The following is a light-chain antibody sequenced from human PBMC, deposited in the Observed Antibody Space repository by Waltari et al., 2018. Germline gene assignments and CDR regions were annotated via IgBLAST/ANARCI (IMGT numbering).Light chain of an antibody. Sequence: SALTQPDSVSGSPGQSITFSCSGISSDSGGYEYVSWYQQHPGKAPKVIIYDVNNRPSGVSNRFSGSKSGSSASLTISGLQAEDEADYYCSSFTSSTTGIFGGGTKVTVL. CDR1: SSDSGGYEY. V-gene: IGLV2-14*03. CDR2: DVN. CDR3: SSFTSSTTGI. J-gene: IGLJ2*01.